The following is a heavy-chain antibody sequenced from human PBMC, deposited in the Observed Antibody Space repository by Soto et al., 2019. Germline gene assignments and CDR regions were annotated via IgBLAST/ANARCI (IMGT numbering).Heavy chain of an antibody. D-gene: IGHD2-15*01. CDR1: GGTFSSYA. CDR2: IIPIFGTA. V-gene: IGHV1-69*06. Sequence: SVKVSCKASGGTFSSYAISWVRQAPGQGLEWMGRIIPIFGTANYAQKFQGRVTITADKSTSTAYMELSSLRSEDTAVYYCASGVTPHCSGGSCYSWAFDIWGQGTMVTVSS. J-gene: IGHJ3*02. CDR3: ASGVTPHCSGGSCYSWAFDI.